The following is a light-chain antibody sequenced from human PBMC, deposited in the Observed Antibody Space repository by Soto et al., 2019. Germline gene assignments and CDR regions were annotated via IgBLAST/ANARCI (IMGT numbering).Light chain of an antibody. CDR2: EVS. J-gene: IGLJ3*02. Sequence: QLVLTQPASVSGSPGQSITISCTGTSSDVGGYNYVSWYQQHPGKVPKLMIYEVSNRPSGVSDRFSGSKSGNTASLTISGLQAEDEADYYCSSYTSTATRVFGGGTKLTVL. V-gene: IGLV2-14*01. CDR1: SSDVGGYNY. CDR3: SSYTSTATRV.